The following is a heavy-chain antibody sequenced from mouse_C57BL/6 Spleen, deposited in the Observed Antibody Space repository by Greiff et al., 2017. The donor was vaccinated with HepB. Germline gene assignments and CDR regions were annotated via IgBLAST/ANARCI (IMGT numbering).Heavy chain of an antibody. CDR2: IYPRSGNT. CDR1: GYTFTSYG. CDR3: ARNGGGSHYFDY. Sequence: VQLQQSGAELARPGASVKLSCKASGYTFTSYGISWVKQRTGQGLEWIGEIYPRSGNTYYNEKFKGKATLTADKSSSTAYMELRSLTSEDSAVYFCARNGGGSHYFDYWGQGTTLTVSS. V-gene: IGHV1-81*01. J-gene: IGHJ2*01.